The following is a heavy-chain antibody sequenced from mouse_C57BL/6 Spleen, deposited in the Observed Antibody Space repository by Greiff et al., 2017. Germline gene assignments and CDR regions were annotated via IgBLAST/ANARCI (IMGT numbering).Heavy chain of an antibody. CDR1: GFSLTSYG. CDR2: IRSGGST. J-gene: IGHJ3*01. Sequence: VKLMESGPGLVQPSQCLSISCTASGFSLTSYGVHWVRQSPGKGLEWLGVIRSGGSTDYNAAFISRQGISKDNSKSQVFFKRNSLQAYDTAIYYCAGFAYWGQGTLVTVSA. CDR3: AGFAY. V-gene: IGHV2-2*01.